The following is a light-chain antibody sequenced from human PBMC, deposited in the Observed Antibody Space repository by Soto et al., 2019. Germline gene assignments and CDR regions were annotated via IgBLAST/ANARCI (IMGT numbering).Light chain of an antibody. V-gene: IGLV2-14*01. Sequence: QSALTQPASVSGSPGQSITISCSGTSSDVGAHDFVSWYQHLPDKAPKVIIFEVTKRPSGVSNRFSGSKTGNTASLTISGLQAEDEADYYCNSYTLSRTVIFGGGTKVTVL. CDR3: NSYTLSRTVI. CDR2: EVT. J-gene: IGLJ2*01. CDR1: SSDVGAHDF.